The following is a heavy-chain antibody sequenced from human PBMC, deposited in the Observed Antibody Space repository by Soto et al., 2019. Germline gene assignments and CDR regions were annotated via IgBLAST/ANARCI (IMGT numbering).Heavy chain of an antibody. CDR2: IYYSGNT. D-gene: IGHD3-22*01. V-gene: IGHV4-39*01. CDR3: ARQIYDSSGYYYAY. CDR1: GGSISSSSDY. Sequence: SETLSLTCTVSGGSISSSSDYWGWIRQPPGQGLEWIGSIYYSGNTYYNPSLKSRVTISVDKSKNQLFLKLSSVTAPDTAVYYCARQIYDSSGYYYAYWGQGTLVTVSS. J-gene: IGHJ4*02.